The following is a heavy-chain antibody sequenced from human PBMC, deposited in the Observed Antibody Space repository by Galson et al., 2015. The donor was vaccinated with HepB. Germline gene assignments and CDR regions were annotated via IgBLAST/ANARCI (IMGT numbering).Heavy chain of an antibody. V-gene: IGHV3-30*03. CDR1: GFTFSSSG. D-gene: IGHD6-19*01. Sequence: SLRLSCAASGFTFSSSGMHWARQAPGKGLEWVAAISNDGNKKYYADPVKGRFTISRDNSKNTLYLQMNSLGAEDTAMYYCARRYGSAWNLGYWGQGTLVIVSS. CDR2: ISNDGNKK. CDR3: ARRYGSAWNLGY. J-gene: IGHJ4*02.